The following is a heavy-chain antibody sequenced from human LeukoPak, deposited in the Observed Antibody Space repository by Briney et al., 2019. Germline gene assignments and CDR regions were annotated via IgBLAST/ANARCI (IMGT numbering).Heavy chain of an antibody. CDR3: ARALFGELAAFLGLDV. V-gene: IGHV4-4*02. D-gene: IGHD3-10*02. Sequence: PSETLSLTCAVSGGSISSNDGWTWVRQPPGKGLEWIGESFHTGSTNYNPSLKSRVTILVDKSKNQFSLELTSVTAADTAVYYCARALFGELAAFLGLDVWGQGTTVTVSS. CDR1: GGSISSNDG. CDR2: SFHTGST. J-gene: IGHJ6*02.